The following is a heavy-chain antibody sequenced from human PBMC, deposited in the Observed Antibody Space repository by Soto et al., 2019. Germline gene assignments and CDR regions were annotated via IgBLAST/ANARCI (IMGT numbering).Heavy chain of an antibody. CDR2: IYYSGST. D-gene: IGHD6-19*01. J-gene: IGHJ5*02. V-gene: IGHV4-59*01. CDR1: GGSISSYY. CDR3: ARDVEQWLDPTGWFDP. Sequence: SETLSLTCTVSGGSISSYYWSWIRQPPGKGLEWIGYIYYSGSTNYNPSLKSRVTISVDTSKNQFSLKLSSVTAADTAVYYCARDVEQWLDPTGWFDPCGQGTLVTVSS.